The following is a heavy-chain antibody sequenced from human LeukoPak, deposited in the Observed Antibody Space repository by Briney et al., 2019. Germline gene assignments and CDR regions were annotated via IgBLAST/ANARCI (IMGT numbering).Heavy chain of an antibody. D-gene: IGHD5-18*01. J-gene: IGHJ4*02. Sequence: SETLSLTCDVSGVSINTCCYYWPWVRQPPGKGLEWIGYKYYSGSARYNSSLRSRLTISLDSSKNQFSLRLTSVTAADTAVYYCARGRSYGFDFDSWGPGTLVIVSS. CDR2: KYYSGSA. V-gene: IGHV4-61*01. CDR1: GVSINTCCYY. CDR3: ARGRSYGFDFDS.